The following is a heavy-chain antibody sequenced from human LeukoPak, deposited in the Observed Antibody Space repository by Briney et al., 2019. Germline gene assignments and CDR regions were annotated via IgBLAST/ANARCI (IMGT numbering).Heavy chain of an antibody. CDR2: IRYDGSNK. J-gene: IGHJ6*02. V-gene: IGHV3-30*02. D-gene: IGHD6-13*01. Sequence: PGGSLRLSCAASGFTFSSYGMHWVRQAPGKGLEWVAFIRYDGSNKYYADSVKGRFTISRDNSKNTLYLQMNSLRAEDTAVYYCAKPKQQLVPYGMDGWGQGTTVTVSS. CDR3: AKPKQQLVPYGMDG. CDR1: GFTFSSYG.